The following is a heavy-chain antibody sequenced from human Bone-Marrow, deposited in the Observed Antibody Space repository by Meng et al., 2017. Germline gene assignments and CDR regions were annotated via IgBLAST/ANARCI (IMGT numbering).Heavy chain of an antibody. CDR2: LYRSGST. Sequence: QVQLQQWGAGLLKPSETLSLTCVVSGGSISSSDWWTWVRQPPGKGLEWIGELYRSGSTYYNSSLRSRATISVDKSKNQFSLSLTSVTAADTAVYYCATTVRNWGQGTLVTVSS. J-gene: IGHJ4*02. CDR1: GGSISSSDW. V-gene: IGHV4-4*02. CDR3: ATTVRN. D-gene: IGHD4-17*01.